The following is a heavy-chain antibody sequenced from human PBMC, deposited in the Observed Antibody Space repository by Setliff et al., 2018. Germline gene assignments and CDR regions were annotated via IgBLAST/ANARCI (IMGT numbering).Heavy chain of an antibody. CDR3: ARVVDMGWFDP. CDR1: GYNFITFG. Sequence: ASVKDSCKTSGYNFITFGISWVRQAPGQGLEWLGWIAPYNGNTDYAQKFQGRVTMTTDTSTNTAYMELRSLRSDDTAVYYCARVVDMGWFDPWGQGTLVTVSS. CDR2: IAPYNGNT. V-gene: IGHV1-18*01. J-gene: IGHJ5*02.